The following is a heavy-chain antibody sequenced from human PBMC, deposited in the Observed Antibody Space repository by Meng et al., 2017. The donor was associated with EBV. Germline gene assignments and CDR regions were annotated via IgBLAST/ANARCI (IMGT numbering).Heavy chain of an antibody. D-gene: IGHD6-13*01. V-gene: IGHV1-69*06. J-gene: IGHJ4*02. Sequence: GQLLQSGAGVKKPGSSGKVSCKASGGNFSSYAISWVRQAPGQGLEWMGGIIPIFGTANYAQKFQGRVTITADKSTSTAYMELSSLRSEDTAVYYCARAEIAAAGRLDYWGQGTLVTVSS. CDR1: GGNFSSYA. CDR2: IIPIFGTA. CDR3: ARAEIAAAGRLDY.